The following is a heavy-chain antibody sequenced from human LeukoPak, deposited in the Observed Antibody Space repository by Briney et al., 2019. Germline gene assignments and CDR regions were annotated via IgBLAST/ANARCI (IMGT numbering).Heavy chain of an antibody. J-gene: IGHJ3*02. D-gene: IGHD1-26*01. CDR2: MHYSGST. V-gene: IGHV4-31*02. Sequence: TWIRQHPEKGLEWIGYMHYSGSTYYNPSLKSRITILVDTSKNQFSLKLSSVTAADTALYYCATYNSGSRNAFDIWGQGTMVTVSS. CDR3: ATYNSGSRNAFDI.